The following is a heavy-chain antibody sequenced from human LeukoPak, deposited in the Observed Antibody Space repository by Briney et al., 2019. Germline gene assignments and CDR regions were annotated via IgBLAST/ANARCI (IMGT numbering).Heavy chain of an antibody. CDR3: ARGTNNAFDI. CDR1: GFTFSSYS. D-gene: IGHD2-2*01. J-gene: IGHJ3*02. V-gene: IGHV3-48*04. Sequence: GGSLSLSCAASGFTFSSYSMTWVRQTPGKGLQWVSYISSGSSTVYYADSVRGRFTISRDNAENSLYLQMNSLRAEDTAVYYCARGTNNAFDIWGQGTIVTVSS. CDR2: ISSGSSTV.